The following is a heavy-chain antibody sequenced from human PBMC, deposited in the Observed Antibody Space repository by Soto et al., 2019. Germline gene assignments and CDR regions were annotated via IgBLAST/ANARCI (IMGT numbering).Heavy chain of an antibody. D-gene: IGHD4-17*01. CDR1: GYSFTSYG. Sequence: QVQLVQSGAEVKKPGASVKVSCKASGYSFTSYGISWVRQAPGQGLEWMGWISANNGNTNYAQKLQGRVTMTTDTSTSAAYMELRSLRSDDTDVYYCARDRSAVTIDWFDPWGQGTLVTVSS. V-gene: IGHV1-18*01. CDR3: ARDRSAVTIDWFDP. CDR2: ISANNGNT. J-gene: IGHJ5*02.